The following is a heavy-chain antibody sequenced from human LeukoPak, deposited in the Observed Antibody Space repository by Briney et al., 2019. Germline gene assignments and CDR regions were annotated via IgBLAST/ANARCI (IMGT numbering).Heavy chain of an antibody. CDR1: GYTFTSYY. CDR2: INPSGGST. V-gene: IGHV1-46*01. J-gene: IGHJ4*02. Sequence: GAPVKVPCKASGYTFTSYYIHWVRQAPGQGLEWMGIINPSGGSTSYAQKFQGRVTMTRDTSTSTVYMELSSLRSEDTAVYYCAREAGTAMAPFDYWGQGTLVTVSS. D-gene: IGHD5-18*01. CDR3: AREAGTAMAPFDY.